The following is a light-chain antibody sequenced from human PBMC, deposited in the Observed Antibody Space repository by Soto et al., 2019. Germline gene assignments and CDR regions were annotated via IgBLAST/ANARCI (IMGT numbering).Light chain of an antibody. CDR3: KQYNSYWT. CDR1: QSISSR. CDR2: KAS. V-gene: IGKV1-5*03. Sequence: DIQMTQSPSTLSASVGDRVTITCRASQSISSRLAWYQQKPGKAPKLLIYKASSLESGVPSRFSGSGSGTKFTLTISSLQPDDYATYYCKQYNSYWTFGQGTKV. J-gene: IGKJ1*01.